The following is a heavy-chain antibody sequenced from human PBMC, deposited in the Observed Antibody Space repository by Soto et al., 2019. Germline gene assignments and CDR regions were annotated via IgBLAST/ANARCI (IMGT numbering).Heavy chain of an antibody. V-gene: IGHV3-30-3*01. CDR1: GFTFSSYA. CDR2: ISYDGSNK. Sequence: QVQLVESGGGVVQPGRSLRLSCAASGFTFSSYAMHWVRQAPGKGLEWVAVISYDGSNKYYADSVKGRFTISRDNSKNTPYLQMNCLSAEATAVYYCAIEKIPLVRGAMDFWGQDTAVTFSS. CDR3: AIEKIPLVRGAMDF. D-gene: IGHD3-10*02. J-gene: IGHJ6*02.